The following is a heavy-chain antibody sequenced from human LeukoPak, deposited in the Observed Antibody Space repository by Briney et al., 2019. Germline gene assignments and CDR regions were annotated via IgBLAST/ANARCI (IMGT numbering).Heavy chain of an antibody. CDR1: GGSISSYY. CDR3: ARYCSSTSCYFDY. J-gene: IGHJ4*02. Sequence: PSETLSLTCTVSGGSISSYYWSWIRQPPGKGLEWIGEINHSGSTNYNPSLKSRVTISVDTSKNQFSLKLSSVTAADTAVYYCARYCSSTSCYFDYWGQGTLVTVSS. CDR2: INHSGST. V-gene: IGHV4-34*01. D-gene: IGHD2-2*01.